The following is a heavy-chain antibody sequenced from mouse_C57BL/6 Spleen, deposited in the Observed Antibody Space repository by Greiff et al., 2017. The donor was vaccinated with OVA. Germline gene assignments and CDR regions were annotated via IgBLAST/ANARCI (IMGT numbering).Heavy chain of an antibody. Sequence: VQLQQSGPELVKPGDSVKISCKASGYYITGYFMNWVMQSHGQSLEWIGRINPYNGDTFYNQKFKGKATLTADKSSSTAHMERRSLTSEDAAVDYYARNCGDSVAWFAYWGQGTLVTVSA. CDR2: INPYNGDT. CDR3: ARNCGDSVAWFAY. CDR1: GYYITGYF. V-gene: IGHV1-20*01. J-gene: IGHJ3*01. D-gene: IGHD2-13*01.